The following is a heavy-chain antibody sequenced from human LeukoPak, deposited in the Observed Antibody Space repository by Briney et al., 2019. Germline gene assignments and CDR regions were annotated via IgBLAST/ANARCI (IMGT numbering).Heavy chain of an antibody. CDR2: ISGSGGST. J-gene: IGHJ4*02. Sequence: GGSLRLSCAASGFTFSSYAMSWVRQAPGKGLEWVSTISGSGGSTYYADSVKGRFTISRDNAKNSLYLQMNSLRAEDTAVYYCARDRLFYDYIWGSYRYWGQGTLVTVSS. V-gene: IGHV3-23*01. D-gene: IGHD3-16*02. CDR1: GFTFSSYA. CDR3: ARDRLFYDYIWGSYRY.